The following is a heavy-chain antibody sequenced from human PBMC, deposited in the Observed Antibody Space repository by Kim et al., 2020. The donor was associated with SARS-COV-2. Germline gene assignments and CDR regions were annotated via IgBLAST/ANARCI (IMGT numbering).Heavy chain of an antibody. CDR2: IYPGDSDT. CDR3: ARGDILWGSGSYNWFDP. CDR1: GYSFTSYW. J-gene: IGHJ5*02. Sequence: GESLKISCKGSGYSFTSYWIGWVRQMPGKGLEWMGIIYPGDSDTRYSPSFQGQVTISADKSISTAYLQWSSLKASDTAMYYCARGDILWGSGSYNWFDPWGQGTLVTVSS. V-gene: IGHV5-51*01. D-gene: IGHD3-16*01.